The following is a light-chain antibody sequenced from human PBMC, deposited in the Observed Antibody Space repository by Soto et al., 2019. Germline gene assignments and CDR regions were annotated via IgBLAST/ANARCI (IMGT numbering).Light chain of an antibody. CDR1: RSLLHSNGYNY. V-gene: IGKV2-28*01. CDR3: MQALQTPLP. J-gene: IGKJ5*01. Sequence: IVISQSTLSVPVPPVEPVSISCSSSRSLLHSNGYNYFDWYVQKPGQSPQLLIYLASNRASGVPDRFSGSGSGTDFTLKISRVEAEDVGVYYCMQALQTPLPFGQGTRLAIK. CDR2: LAS.